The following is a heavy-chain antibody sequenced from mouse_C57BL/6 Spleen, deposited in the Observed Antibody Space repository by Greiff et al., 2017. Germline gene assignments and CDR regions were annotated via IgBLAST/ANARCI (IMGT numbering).Heavy chain of an antibody. CDR2: INPNNGGT. CDR1: GYTFTDYN. CDR3: ARSGGITTVVATRYWYFDV. Sequence: EVMLVESGPELVKPGASVKIPCKASGYTFTDYNMDWVKQSHGKSLEWIGDINPNNGGTIYNQKFKGKATLTVDKSSSTAYMELRSLTSEDTAVYYCARSGGITTVVATRYWYFDVWGTGTTVTVSS. D-gene: IGHD1-1*01. J-gene: IGHJ1*03. V-gene: IGHV1-18*01.